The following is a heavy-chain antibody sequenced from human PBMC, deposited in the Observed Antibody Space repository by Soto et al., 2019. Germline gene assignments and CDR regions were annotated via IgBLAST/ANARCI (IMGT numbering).Heavy chain of an antibody. V-gene: IGHV4-34*01. J-gene: IGHJ4*02. CDR2: INHSGST. CDR1: GGSFSGYY. CDR3: ARGGFWSGYPPDY. Sequence: QVQLQQWGAGLLKPSETLSLTCAVYGGSFSGYYWSWIRQPPGKGLGWIGEINHSGSTNYNPSLKSRVTISVDTSKNQFSLKLSSVTAADTAVYYCARGGFWSGYPPDYWGQGTLVTVSS. D-gene: IGHD3-3*01.